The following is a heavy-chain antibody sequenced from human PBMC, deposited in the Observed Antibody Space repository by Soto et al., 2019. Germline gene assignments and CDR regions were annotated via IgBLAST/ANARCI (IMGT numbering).Heavy chain of an antibody. CDR3: AKFESTPSFYYLYGLDV. J-gene: IGHJ6*02. CDR2: ISGSGGNT. Sequence: EVQLLESGGGLVQPGGSLRLSCAGSTFAFTSFAMSWVRQAPGKGLEWVADISGSGGNTYYADSVKGRFTISRDNYKYTLYLEMNSLRAEDTALYYCAKFESTPSFYYLYGLDVWGRGTTVIVSS. D-gene: IGHD3-22*01. V-gene: IGHV3-23*01. CDR1: TFAFTSFA.